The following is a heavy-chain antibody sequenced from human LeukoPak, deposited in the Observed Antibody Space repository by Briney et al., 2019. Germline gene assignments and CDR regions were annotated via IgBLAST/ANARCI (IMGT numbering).Heavy chain of an antibody. CDR1: GFTFSSYA. J-gene: IGHJ6*03. D-gene: IGHD3-3*01. V-gene: IGHV3-30-3*01. CDR3: ARGGQEWLPDLYYYYMDV. CDR2: ISYDGSNK. Sequence: GGSLRLSCAASGFTFSSYAMPWVRQAPGKGLEWVAVISYDGSNKYYADSVKGRFTISRDNSKNTLYLQMNSLRAEDTAVYYCARGGQEWLPDLYYYYMDVWGKGTTVTVSS.